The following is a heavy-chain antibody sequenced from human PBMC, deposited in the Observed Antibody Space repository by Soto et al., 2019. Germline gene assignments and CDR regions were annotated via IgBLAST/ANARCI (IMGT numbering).Heavy chain of an antibody. CDR1: GGSVTSTYY. J-gene: IGHJ6*03. Sequence: SETLSLTCTVSGGSVTSTYYWTWIRQPPGKGLEWIGYVYYTGSTKYNPSLESRVTISVDTSKNQFSLKLSSVTAADTAVYYCARDQGYMDVWGKGTTVTVS. V-gene: IGHV4-59*02. CDR3: ARDQGYMDV. CDR2: VYYTGST.